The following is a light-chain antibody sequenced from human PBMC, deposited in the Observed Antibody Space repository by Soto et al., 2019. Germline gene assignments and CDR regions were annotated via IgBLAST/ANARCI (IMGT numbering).Light chain of an antibody. CDR1: QGISSY. CDR3: QQYLSYPYT. Sequence: AIRMTQSPSSFSASTGDRVTITCRASQGISSYLAWYQQKPVKAPKLLIYAAATLQRGAPSRFTASGSGTDFTLTISLLQSEDFATYYCQQYLSYPYTFGQGTKLEI. CDR2: AAA. J-gene: IGKJ2*01. V-gene: IGKV1-8*01.